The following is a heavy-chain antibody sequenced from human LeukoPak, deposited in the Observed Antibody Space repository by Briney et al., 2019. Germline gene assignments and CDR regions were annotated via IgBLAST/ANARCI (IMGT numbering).Heavy chain of an antibody. CDR1: GYTFTGYG. CDR2: ISAYNGNT. V-gene: IGHV1-18*01. D-gene: IGHD3-3*01. Sequence: ASVKVSCKASGYTFTGYGISWVRQAPGQGLEWMGWISAYNGNTNYAQKIQGRVTMTTDTSTSTAYMELRSLRSDDTAVYYCARVSSRFKGYYFDYWGQGTLVTVSS. CDR3: ARVSSRFKGYYFDY. J-gene: IGHJ4*02.